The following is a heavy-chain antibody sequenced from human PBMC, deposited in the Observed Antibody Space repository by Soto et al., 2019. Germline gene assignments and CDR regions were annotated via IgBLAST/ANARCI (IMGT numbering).Heavy chain of an antibody. D-gene: IGHD2-2*01. V-gene: IGHV4-31*03. Sequence: TLSLTCTVSGGSISSGGYYWSRIRQHPGKGLEWIGYIYYSGSTYYNPSLKSRVTISVDTSKNQFSLKLSSVTAADTAVYYCARDVVVSAAAPLTYGIDVCGQGTTVPVS. CDR1: GGSISSGGYY. CDR3: ARDVVVSAAAPLTYGIDV. CDR2: IYYSGST. J-gene: IGHJ6*02.